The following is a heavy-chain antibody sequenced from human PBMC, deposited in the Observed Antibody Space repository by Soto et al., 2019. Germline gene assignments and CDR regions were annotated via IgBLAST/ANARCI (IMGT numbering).Heavy chain of an antibody. Sequence: EVQLWESGGGLVQPGGSLRLSCAASGFTFSSYAMSWVRQAPGKGLEWVSVISGSGDSTYYADSVRCRFTISRDNSKNTLYLPMNSLRAEDTAVYYCAKDRDGAAAGPTKCYGMDVWGQGTTVTVSS. CDR2: ISGSGDST. V-gene: IGHV3-23*01. CDR1: GFTFSSYA. J-gene: IGHJ6*02. D-gene: IGHD6-13*01. CDR3: AKDRDGAAAGPTKCYGMDV.